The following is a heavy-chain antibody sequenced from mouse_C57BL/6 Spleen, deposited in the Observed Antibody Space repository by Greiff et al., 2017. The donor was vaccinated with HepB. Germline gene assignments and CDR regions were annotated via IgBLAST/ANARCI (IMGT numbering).Heavy chain of an antibody. Sequence: EVQLQQSGPELVKPGASVKISCKASGYTFTDYYMNWVKQSHGKSLEWIGDINPNNGGTSYNQKFKGKATLTVDKSSSTAYMELRSLTSEDSAVYYCARLLRWYAMDYWGQGTSVTVSS. CDR2: INPNNGGT. CDR1: GYTFTDYY. D-gene: IGHD1-1*01. J-gene: IGHJ4*01. CDR3: ARLLRWYAMDY. V-gene: IGHV1-26*01.